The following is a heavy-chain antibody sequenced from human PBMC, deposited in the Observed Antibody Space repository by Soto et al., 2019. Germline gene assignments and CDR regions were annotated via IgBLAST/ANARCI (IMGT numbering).Heavy chain of an antibody. CDR3: ASGVVRTTTYFDY. J-gene: IGHJ4*02. CDR1: GGSISSGGYY. Sequence: QVQLQESGPGLVQPSQTLSLTCTVSGGSISSGGYYWSWIRQHPGKGLEWIGYMYYTETSYYSPSLRSRVTISLDTSKNQFSLKLTSVTAADTAVYYCASGVVRTTTYFDYWGQGTLVTVSS. D-gene: IGHD1-26*01. CDR2: MYYTETS. V-gene: IGHV4-31*03.